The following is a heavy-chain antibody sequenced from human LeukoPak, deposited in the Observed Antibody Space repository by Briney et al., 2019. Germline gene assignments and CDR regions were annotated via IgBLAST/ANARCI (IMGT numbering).Heavy chain of an antibody. CDR1: GFNFDRYT. CDR3: AKQLGYCSDGSCYFPY. J-gene: IGHJ4*02. Sequence: GGSLRLSCATSGFNFDRYTIHWVRQAPGKGLEWVSLAGWAGGTTFYSDSVRGRFTISRDNSKSTLCLQMNSLRAEDTAVYYCAKQLGYCSDGSCYFPYWGQGTLVTVSS. V-gene: IGHV3-43*01. D-gene: IGHD2-15*01. CDR2: AGWAGGTT.